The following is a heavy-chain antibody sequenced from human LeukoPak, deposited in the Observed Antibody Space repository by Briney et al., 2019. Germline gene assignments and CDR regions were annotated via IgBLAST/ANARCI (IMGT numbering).Heavy chain of an antibody. CDR3: ASPFEPLRDY. D-gene: IGHD2-15*01. CDR1: GFTFSSYE. V-gene: IGHV3-48*03. CDR2: ISSSGSTI. Sequence: PGGSLRLSCAASGFTFSSYEMNWVRQAPGKGLEWVSYISSSGSTIYYADSVKGRFTISRDNAKNSLYLQMNSLRAEDTAVYYCASPFEPLRDYWRQGTLVTVSS. J-gene: IGHJ4*02.